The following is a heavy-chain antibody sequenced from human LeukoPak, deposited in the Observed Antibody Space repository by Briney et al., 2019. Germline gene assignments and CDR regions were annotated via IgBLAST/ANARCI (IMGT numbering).Heavy chain of an antibody. J-gene: IGHJ4*02. V-gene: IGHV3-74*01. CDR3: AREGGSYSNYEIDY. CDR2: INSDGSST. Sequence: PGGSLRLSCAASGFTFSGYWMHWVRQAPGKGLVWVSRINSDGSSTSYADSVKGRFTISRDNAKNTLYLQMNSLRAEDTAVYYCAREGGSYSNYEIDYWGQGTLVTVSS. CDR1: GFTFSGYW. D-gene: IGHD4-11*01.